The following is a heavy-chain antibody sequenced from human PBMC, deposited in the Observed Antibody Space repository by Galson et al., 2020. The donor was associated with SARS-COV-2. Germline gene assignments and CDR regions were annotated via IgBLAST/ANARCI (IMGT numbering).Heavy chain of an antibody. Sequence: GGSLRLSCAASGFTFNDYVMTWVRQTPGKGLEWVSTMNGGGGKTFYADSVKGRVTVYRDNFKSTLYLQISNLRAEDTAIYYCAKDSHPYYYDSSGYNPNYLDSWGQGTLVTVSS. CDR2: MNGGGGKT. J-gene: IGHJ4*02. D-gene: IGHD3-22*01. CDR1: GFTFNDYV. V-gene: IGHV3-23*01. CDR3: AKDSHPYYYDSSGYNPNYLDS.